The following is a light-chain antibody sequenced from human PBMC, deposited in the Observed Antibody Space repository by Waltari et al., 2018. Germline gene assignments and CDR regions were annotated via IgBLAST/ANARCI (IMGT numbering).Light chain of an antibody. Sequence: VVMTQSPLSLPVTLGQPAAISCRSSESPVHSDGNTSLNWFQQRPGQSPRCLIYKVSRGDSGVADRFSGSGSGKEFTLKISRVEAEDVGVDYCRQGSHWPRTFGQGTELEI. V-gene: IGKV2-30*02. CDR1: ESPVHSDGNTS. CDR2: KVS. CDR3: RQGSHWPRT. J-gene: IGKJ2*01.